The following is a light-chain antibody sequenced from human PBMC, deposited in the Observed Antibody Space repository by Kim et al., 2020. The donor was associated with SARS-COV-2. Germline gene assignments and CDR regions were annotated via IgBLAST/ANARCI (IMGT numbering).Light chain of an antibody. CDR1: QSVSSSY. Sequence: EIVLTQSPGTLSLSPGERATLSCRASQSVSSSYLAWYQQKPGQAPRLLIYGASSRATGIPDRFSGSGSGTDFTLTISRLEPEDFAVYYCQQYGSSPPLITFGQGTRLWIK. J-gene: IGKJ5*01. CDR2: GAS. CDR3: QQYGSSPPLIT. V-gene: IGKV3-20*01.